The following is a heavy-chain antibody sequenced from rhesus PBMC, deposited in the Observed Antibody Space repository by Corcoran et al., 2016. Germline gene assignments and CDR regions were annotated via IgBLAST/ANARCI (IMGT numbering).Heavy chain of an antibody. CDR1: GGSLSSSY. D-gene: IGHD5-36*01. Sequence: QLQLQESGPGLVQPSETLSVTCAVSGGSLSSSYWSWIRQAPGKGLEWIGYIYGSGSSTEHNPAIKSRVTRSVDTSKNQLSLKLSSVTAADTAVYYCARRYSSFDYWGQGLLVTVSS. CDR3: ARRYSSFDY. CDR2: IYGSGSST. J-gene: IGHJ4*01. V-gene: IGHV4-169*01.